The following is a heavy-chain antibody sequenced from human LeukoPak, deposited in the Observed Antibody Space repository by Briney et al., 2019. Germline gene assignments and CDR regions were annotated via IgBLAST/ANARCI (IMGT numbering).Heavy chain of an antibody. CDR3: AKDQSQMVRGVIIIGYYYYYMDV. D-gene: IGHD3-10*01. CDR1: GFTFSSYA. J-gene: IGHJ6*03. CDR2: IRNDGSNK. Sequence: GGSLRLSCAASGFTFSSYAMHWVRQAPGKGLEWVTFIRNDGSNKYYADSVKGRFTISRDNSKNTLYLQMNSLRAEDTAVYYCAKDQSQMVRGVIIIGYYYYYMDVWGKGTTVTISS. V-gene: IGHV3-30*02.